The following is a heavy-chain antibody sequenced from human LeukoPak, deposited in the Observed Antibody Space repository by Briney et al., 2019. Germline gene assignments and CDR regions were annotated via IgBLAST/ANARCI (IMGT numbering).Heavy chain of an antibody. CDR3: ARTEGGRYFDWLLGFDY. J-gene: IGHJ4*02. D-gene: IGHD3-9*01. Sequence: GGSLRLSCAASGFTFSSYDMHWVRQATGKGLEWVPAIGTAGDTYYPGSVKGRFTISRENAKNSLYLQMNSLRAGDTAVYYCARTEGGRYFDWLLGFDYWGQGTLVTVSS. CDR2: IGTAGDT. V-gene: IGHV3-13*01. CDR1: GFTFSSYD.